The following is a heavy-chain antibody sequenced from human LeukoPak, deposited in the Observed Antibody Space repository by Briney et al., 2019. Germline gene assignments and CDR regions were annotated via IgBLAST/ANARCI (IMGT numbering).Heavy chain of an antibody. Sequence: SETLSLTCAVYGGSFSGYYWSWIRQSPGKGLEWIGEINHSGSTNYYPSLKSRVTISVDTSKNQFSLKLSSVTAADTAVYYCASHHYDILTGWWFDPWGQGTLVTVSS. J-gene: IGHJ5*02. CDR3: ASHHYDILTGWWFDP. D-gene: IGHD3-9*01. V-gene: IGHV4-34*01. CDR2: INHSGST. CDR1: GGSFSGYY.